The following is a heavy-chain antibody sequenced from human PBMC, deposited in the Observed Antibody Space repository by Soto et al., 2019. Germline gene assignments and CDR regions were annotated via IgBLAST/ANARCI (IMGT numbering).Heavy chain of an antibody. CDR1: GFSLSTSGVG. CDR2: IYWDDDK. CDR3: AHSRNYDILTRANWFDP. D-gene: IGHD3-9*01. V-gene: IGHV2-5*02. J-gene: IGHJ5*02. Sequence: QITLKESGPPLVKPTQTLTLTCTFSGFSLSTSGVGVGWIRQPPGKALEWLALIYWDDDKRYSPSLKSRLTITKDTSKNQVVLTMTNMDPVDTATYYCAHSRNYDILTRANWFDPWGQGTLVTVSS.